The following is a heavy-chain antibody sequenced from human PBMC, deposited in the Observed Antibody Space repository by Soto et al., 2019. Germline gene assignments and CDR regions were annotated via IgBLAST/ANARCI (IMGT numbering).Heavy chain of an antibody. CDR1: GGTFSSYA. V-gene: IGHV1-69*01. CDR3: ARDSAAAATYYYYGMDV. J-gene: IGHJ6*02. CDR2: IIPIFGTA. D-gene: IGHD6-13*01. Sequence: QVQLVQSGAEVKKPGSSVKVSCKASGGTFSSYAISWVRQAPGQGLEWMGGIIPIFGTANYAQKFQGRVTITADESTSTAYMELSSLRSEDTAVYYCARDSAAAATYYYYGMDVRVQGTTDTVSS.